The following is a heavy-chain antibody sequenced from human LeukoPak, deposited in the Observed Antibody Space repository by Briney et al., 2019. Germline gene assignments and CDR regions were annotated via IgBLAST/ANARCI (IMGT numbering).Heavy chain of an antibody. V-gene: IGHV3-21*01. CDR1: GFTFSSYS. CDR2: ISSSSSYI. Sequence: GSLRLSCAASGFTFSSYSMNWVRQAPGKGLEWVSSISSSSSYIYYADSVKGRFTISRDNAKNSLYLQMNSLRAEDTAVYYCATRRTGDGFDYWGQGTLVTVSS. J-gene: IGHJ4*02. CDR3: ATRRTGDGFDY. D-gene: IGHD7-27*01.